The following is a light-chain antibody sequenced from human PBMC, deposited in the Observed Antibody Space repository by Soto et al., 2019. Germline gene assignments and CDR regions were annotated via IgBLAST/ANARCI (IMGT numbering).Light chain of an antibody. CDR2: DAS. CDR1: QDISNY. V-gene: IGKV1-33*01. Sequence: DIQMTQSPSSLSASVGDRVTITCQASQDISNYLNWYQQKPGKAPKLLIYDASNLETGVPSRFSGSGSGTDFTFTICSLQTEDIATYYCQQYDNLPLSFGGGTKVDIK. J-gene: IGKJ4*01. CDR3: QQYDNLPLS.